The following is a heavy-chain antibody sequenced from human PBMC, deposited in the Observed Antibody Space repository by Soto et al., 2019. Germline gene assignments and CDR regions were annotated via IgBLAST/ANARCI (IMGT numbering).Heavy chain of an antibody. Sequence: QVQLVQSGAEVKKPGSSVKVSCKASGGTFSSYAISWVRQAPGQGLEWMGGIIPIFGTANYAQKLQGRVTLTADASTSTAYMELSSLRSEETAVYYCATQGLPNSYYYGMDVWGQGPTVTVSS. J-gene: IGHJ6*02. CDR2: IIPIFGTA. D-gene: IGHD5-18*01. CDR3: ATQGLPNSYYYGMDV. CDR1: GGTFSSYA. V-gene: IGHV1-69*12.